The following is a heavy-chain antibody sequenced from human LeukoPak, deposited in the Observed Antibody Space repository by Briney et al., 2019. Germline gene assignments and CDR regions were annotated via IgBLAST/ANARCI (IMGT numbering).Heavy chain of an antibody. D-gene: IGHD5-18*01. Sequence: GGSLRLSCAVSGFAFGSEAMSWVRQSPARGLEWVASISPGGGTTYYADYVKGRFTISRDNSKNTLYLQMNSLRAEDTAVYYCARGSYGSSWYFDYWGQGTLVTVSS. CDR3: ARGSYGSSWYFDY. V-gene: IGHV3-23*01. CDR2: ISPGGGTT. J-gene: IGHJ4*02. CDR1: GFAFGSEA.